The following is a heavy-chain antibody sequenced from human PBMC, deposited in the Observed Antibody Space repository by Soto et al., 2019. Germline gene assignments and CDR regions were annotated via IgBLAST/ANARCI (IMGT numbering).Heavy chain of an antibody. CDR1: GFTFSSYS. D-gene: IGHD2-15*01. Sequence: GGSLRLSCAASGFTFSSYSMNWVRQAPGKGLEWVSSISSSSRYIYYADSVKGRFTISRDNAKNSLYLQMNSLRAEDTAVYYCARVPDCSGGSCYSWYYYGMDVWGQGTTVTVSS. CDR2: ISSSSRYI. J-gene: IGHJ6*02. CDR3: ARVPDCSGGSCYSWYYYGMDV. V-gene: IGHV3-21*01.